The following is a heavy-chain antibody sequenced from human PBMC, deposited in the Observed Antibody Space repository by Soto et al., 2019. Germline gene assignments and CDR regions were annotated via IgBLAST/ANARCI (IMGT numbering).Heavy chain of an antibody. V-gene: IGHV5-10-1*01. CDR1: GYSVAGYW. CDR2: IDPSDSQT. Sequence: GASLKISCEGSGYSVAGYWITWVRQKPGKGLEWMGRIDPSDSQTYYSPSFRGHVTISVTKSITTVFLQWSSLRASDTAMYYCARQIYDSDTGPNFQYYFDSWGQGTPVTVSS. J-gene: IGHJ4*02. CDR3: ARQIYDSDTGPNFQYYFDS. D-gene: IGHD3-22*01.